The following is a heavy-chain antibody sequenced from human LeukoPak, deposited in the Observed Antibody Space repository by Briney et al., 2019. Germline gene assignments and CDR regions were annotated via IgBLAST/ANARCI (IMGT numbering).Heavy chain of an antibody. D-gene: IGHD6-13*01. J-gene: IGHJ4*02. CDR1: GGSISSYY. CDR3: ARDVGAGIAAAFDY. Sequence: SETLFLTCTVSGGSISSYYWSWIRQPPGKGLEWIGEINHSGSTNYNPSLKSRVTISVDTSKNQFSLKLSSVTAADTAVYYCARDVGAGIAAAFDYWGQGTLVTVSS. CDR2: INHSGST. V-gene: IGHV4-34*01.